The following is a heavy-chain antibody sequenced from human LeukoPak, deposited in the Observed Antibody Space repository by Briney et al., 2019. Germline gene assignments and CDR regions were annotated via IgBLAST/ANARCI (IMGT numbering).Heavy chain of an antibody. CDR1: GFTFSKYT. CDR3: ARGYFGSGSQRAYFDY. CDR2: ISSSSSNI. D-gene: IGHD3-10*01. J-gene: IGHJ4*02. Sequence: GGSLRLSCAASGFTFSKYTMNWVRQAPGKGLEWVSSISSSSSNIYYAGSVKGRFTISRDNAKNSLYLQINSLRAEDTAVYYCARGYFGSGSQRAYFDYWGQGTLVTVSS. V-gene: IGHV3-21*04.